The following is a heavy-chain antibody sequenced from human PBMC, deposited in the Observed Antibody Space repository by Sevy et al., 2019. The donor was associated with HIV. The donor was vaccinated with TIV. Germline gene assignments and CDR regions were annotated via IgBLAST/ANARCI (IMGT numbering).Heavy chain of an antibody. V-gene: IGHV1-69*13. D-gene: IGHD3-22*01. CDR2: IIPIFGTA. Sequence: ASVKVSCKASGGTFSSYAISWVRQAPGQGLEWMGGIIPIFGTANYAQKFQGRVTITADESTSTAYMELSSLGSEDTAVYYCAGQQRLGDSSGYYPPFSYYYGMDVWGQGTTVTVSS. CDR1: GGTFSSYA. CDR3: AGQQRLGDSSGYYPPFSYYYGMDV. J-gene: IGHJ6*02.